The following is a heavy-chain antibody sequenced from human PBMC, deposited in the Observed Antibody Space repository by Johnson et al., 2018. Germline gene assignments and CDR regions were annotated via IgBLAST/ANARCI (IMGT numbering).Heavy chain of an antibody. J-gene: IGHJ3*02. Sequence: VQLVESGGGLVKPGGSLRLSCAASGFTFSSYNMNWVRQAPGKGLEWVSSISSSSSYIYYADSVKGRFTISRDNAKNSLYPQMNSRRAEDPAVYYCASLITRIDRGACDIWGQGTMVTVAS. D-gene: IGHD3-22*01. V-gene: IGHV3-21*01. CDR2: ISSSSSYI. CDR1: GFTFSSYN. CDR3: ASLITRIDRGACDI.